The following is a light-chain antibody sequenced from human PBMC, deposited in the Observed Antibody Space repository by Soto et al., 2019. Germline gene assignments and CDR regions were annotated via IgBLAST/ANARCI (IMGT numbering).Light chain of an antibody. Sequence: QSVLTQPASVSGSPGQSITISCTGTSSDVGGYNYVSWYQQHPGKAPKLMIYDVSNRPSGISNRFSGSKSGNTASLTISGLQAEDEVDYYCSSYTGRSTYVFGPGTRAT. CDR1: SSDVGGYNY. CDR3: SSYTGRSTYV. CDR2: DVS. J-gene: IGLJ1*01. V-gene: IGLV2-14*01.